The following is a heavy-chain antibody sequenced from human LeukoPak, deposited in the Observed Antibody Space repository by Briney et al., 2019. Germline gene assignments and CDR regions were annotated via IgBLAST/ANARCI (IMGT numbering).Heavy chain of an antibody. D-gene: IGHD5-24*01. J-gene: IGHJ4*02. CDR3: ARDYGEAATITAFRTYYYFDH. CDR1: GYRFTDYY. Sequence: ASVKVSCKASGYRFTDYYMHWVRQAPGQGLEWMGWVNPNNGATNYAQKFQGRVTMTRGMSISTVYMDLTSLRSDDSAIYYCARDYGEAATITAFRTYYYFDHWGQGTLVTVSS. CDR2: VNPNNGAT. V-gene: IGHV1-2*02.